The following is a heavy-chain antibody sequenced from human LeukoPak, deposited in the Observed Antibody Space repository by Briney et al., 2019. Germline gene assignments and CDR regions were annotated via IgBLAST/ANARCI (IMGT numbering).Heavy chain of an antibody. CDR1: GYSFIIYW. Sequence: GESLKISCKGSGYSFIIYWIGWVRQMPGKGLEWMGIIYPADSDTRYSPSFQGQVTISADKSISTTYLQWSSLKASDTAMYYCARSTMVRGVISMDVWGQGTTVTVSS. D-gene: IGHD3-10*01. J-gene: IGHJ6*02. V-gene: IGHV5-51*01. CDR3: ARSTMVRGVISMDV. CDR2: IYPADSDT.